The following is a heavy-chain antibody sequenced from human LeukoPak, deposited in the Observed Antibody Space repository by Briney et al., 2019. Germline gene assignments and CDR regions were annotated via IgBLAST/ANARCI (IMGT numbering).Heavy chain of an antibody. V-gene: IGHV3-7*01. CDR2: IKQDGSEQ. CDR1: GFTFSSYW. J-gene: IGHJ4*02. D-gene: IGHD1-26*01. CDR3: ARDLNIVGATWSDY. Sequence: PGGSLRLSCAASGFTFSSYWMSWVRQAPGKGLEWVANIKQDGSEQYYVDSVKGRFTISRDNAKNSLYLQMNSLRAEDTAVYYCARDLNIVGATWSDYWGQGTLVTVSS.